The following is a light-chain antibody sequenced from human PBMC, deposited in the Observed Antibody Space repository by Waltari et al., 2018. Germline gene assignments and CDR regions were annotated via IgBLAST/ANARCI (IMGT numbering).Light chain of an antibody. CDR2: GAS. Sequence: EILLTQPPGTQSLSPGGRATLCCRASQSVTSSILAWYQQKPGQAPRLLIYGASSRATGIPDRFSGSGSGTDFTLTISRLEPEDFALYFCQQYGSSPGYTFGQGTKLEIK. J-gene: IGKJ2*01. CDR3: QQYGSSPGYT. V-gene: IGKV3-20*01. CDR1: QSVTSSI.